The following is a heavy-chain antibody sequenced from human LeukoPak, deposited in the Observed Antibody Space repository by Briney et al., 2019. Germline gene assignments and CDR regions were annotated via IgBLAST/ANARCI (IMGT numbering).Heavy chain of an antibody. CDR1: GFTFDDYA. J-gene: IGHJ4*02. Sequence: GGSLRLSCAASGFTFDDYAMHWVRQAPGKGLEWVSGISWNSGSIGYADSVKGRFTISRDNAKNSLYLQMNSLRAEDTALYYCAKDNWAAVAGTFDYWGQGTLVTVSS. CDR3: AKDNWAAVAGTFDY. D-gene: IGHD6-19*01. CDR2: ISWNSGSI. V-gene: IGHV3-9*01.